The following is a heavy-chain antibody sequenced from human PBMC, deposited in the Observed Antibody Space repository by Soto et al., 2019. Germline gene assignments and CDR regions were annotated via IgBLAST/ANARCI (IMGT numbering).Heavy chain of an antibody. D-gene: IGHD4-17*01. CDR2: ISSSSSYI. CDR3: ARTDYGDYRPFDY. J-gene: IGHJ4*02. Sequence: EVQLVESGGGLVKPGGSLRLSCAASGFTFISYSMNWVRQAPGKGLEWVSSISSSSSYIYYADSVKGRFTISRDNAKNSLYLQMNSLRAEDTAVYYCARTDYGDYRPFDYWGQGTLVTVSS. V-gene: IGHV3-21*01. CDR1: GFTFISYS.